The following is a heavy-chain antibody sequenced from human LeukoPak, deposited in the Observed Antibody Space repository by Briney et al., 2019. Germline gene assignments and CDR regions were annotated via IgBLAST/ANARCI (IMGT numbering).Heavy chain of an antibody. D-gene: IGHD7-27*01. CDR3: ARDKDPLGRNWFDP. CDR1: GGSISSSGYY. V-gene: IGHV4-31*03. J-gene: IGHJ5*02. Sequence: SSETLSLTCTVSGGSISSSGYYWSRIRQLQGKGLEWIGYIYYSGSTYYNPSLKSRVTISVDTSKDQFSLKLSSVTAADTAVYYCARDKDPLGRNWFDPWGQGTLVTVSS. CDR2: IYYSGST.